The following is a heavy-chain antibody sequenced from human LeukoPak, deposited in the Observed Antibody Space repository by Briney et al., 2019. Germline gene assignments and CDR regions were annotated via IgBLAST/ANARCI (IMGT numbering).Heavy chain of an antibody. D-gene: IGHD3-16*01. V-gene: IGHV3-74*01. CDR3: TRDANWAVNDY. CDR1: GFTFRDYW. CDR2: INGDGTYT. Sequence: PGGSLRLSCRTSGFTFRDYWMHWVRQIPGKGLLWVTRINGDGTYTNYAGSVRGRFTISRDNAKNTVYLQIKSLRVDDTAVYYCTRDANWAVNDYWGQGALVTVSS. J-gene: IGHJ4*02.